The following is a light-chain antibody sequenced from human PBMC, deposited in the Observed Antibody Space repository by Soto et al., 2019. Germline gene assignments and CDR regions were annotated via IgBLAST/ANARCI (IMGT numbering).Light chain of an antibody. CDR1: SSDVGGYNY. CDR3: SSHTNSNTRI. Sequence: QSALTQPASVSGSPGQSITISCTGSSSDVGGYNYVSWYQQHPGKAPKIMIYEVSNRPSGVSNRFSGSKSGNTASLTISGLQAEDEADYYCSSHTNSNTRIFGEGTKLTVL. V-gene: IGLV2-14*01. CDR2: EVS. J-gene: IGLJ2*01.